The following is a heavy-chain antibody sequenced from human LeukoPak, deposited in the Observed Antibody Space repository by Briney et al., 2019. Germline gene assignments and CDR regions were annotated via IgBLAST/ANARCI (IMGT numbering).Heavy chain of an antibody. CDR3: ARASPGFSRIPYYYYYYYMDV. CDR1: GGSISSCY. D-gene: IGHD2-15*01. J-gene: IGHJ6*03. CDR2: IYYSGNT. Sequence: SDTLSLTCTVAGGSISSCYWRWIRQPPGNGLERLGEIYYSGNTNYNPSLKSRVTISVDTSKNQFSLKLSSVTAADTAVYYCARASPGFSRIPYYYYYYYMDVWGKGTTVTVSS. V-gene: IGHV4-59*01.